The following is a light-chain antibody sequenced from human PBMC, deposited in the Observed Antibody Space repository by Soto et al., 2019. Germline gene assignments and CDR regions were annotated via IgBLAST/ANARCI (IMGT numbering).Light chain of an antibody. J-gene: IGKJ1*01. V-gene: IGKV1-9*01. CDR1: QGISSD. CDR3: QQLDSYPRT. CDR2: AAS. Sequence: IQLTQSPSSLSASVGDRVIITCRASQGISSDLAWYQQKPGKAPDLLIYAASILESGVSSRFSGSGSGTDFTLTISSLQPEDFATYYGQQLDSYPRTFGQGTKVDIK.